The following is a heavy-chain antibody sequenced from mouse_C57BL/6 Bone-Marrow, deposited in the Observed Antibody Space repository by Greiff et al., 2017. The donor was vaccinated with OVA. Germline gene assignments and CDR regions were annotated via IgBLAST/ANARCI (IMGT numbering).Heavy chain of an antibody. CDR1: GYTFTDYD. J-gene: IGHJ4*01. V-gene: IGHV1-15*01. CDR3: TRGYSNWYAMDY. Sequence: QVQLKQSGAELVRPGASVTLSCKASGYTFTDYDMHWVKQTPVHGLEWIGAIDPETGGTASNQKFKGKAILTADKSSSPAYMELRILTSEDSAVSYGTRGYSNWYAMDYWGQGNSVTVSS. D-gene: IGHD2-5*01. CDR2: IDPETGGT.